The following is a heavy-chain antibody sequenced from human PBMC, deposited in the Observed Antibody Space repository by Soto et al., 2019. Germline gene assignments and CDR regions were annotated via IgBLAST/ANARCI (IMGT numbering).Heavy chain of an antibody. CDR3: AKRGEVVISSPTGIDY. V-gene: IGHV3-23*01. CDR1: GFTFSSYA. Sequence: PGGSLRLSCAASGFTFSSYAMSWVRQAPGKGLEWVSLISGSGGTTYYADSVKGRFTISRDNSKNTLYLQMNSLRAEDTAVYYCAKRGEVVISSPTGIDYWGQGTLVTVSS. J-gene: IGHJ4*02. CDR2: ISGSGGTT. D-gene: IGHD3-22*01.